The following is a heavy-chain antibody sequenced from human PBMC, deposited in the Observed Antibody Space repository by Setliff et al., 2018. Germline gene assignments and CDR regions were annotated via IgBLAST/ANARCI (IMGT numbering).Heavy chain of an antibody. Sequence: GGSLRLSCAASGFTFSQYNLNWVRQAPGKRLEWVSSLDGDSGHIYYADSLRGRFTISRDNAKNSLYLQMNSLRVENTAVYYCARRIKEGNHFFDYWGQGTQVTVSS. D-gene: IGHD2-15*01. CDR2: LDGDSGHI. CDR3: ARRIKEGNHFFDY. J-gene: IGHJ4*02. V-gene: IGHV3-21*01. CDR1: GFTFSQYN.